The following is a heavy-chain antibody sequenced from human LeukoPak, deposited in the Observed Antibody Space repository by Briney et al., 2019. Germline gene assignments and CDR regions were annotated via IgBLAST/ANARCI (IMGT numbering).Heavy chain of an antibody. CDR3: ARDTIFGVVITPDY. J-gene: IGHJ4*02. Sequence: WISAYNGNTNYAQKLQGRVTMTTDTSTSTAYMELRSLRSDDTAVYYCARDTIFGVVITPDYWGQGTLVTVSS. CDR2: ISAYNGNT. V-gene: IGHV1-18*01. D-gene: IGHD3-3*01.